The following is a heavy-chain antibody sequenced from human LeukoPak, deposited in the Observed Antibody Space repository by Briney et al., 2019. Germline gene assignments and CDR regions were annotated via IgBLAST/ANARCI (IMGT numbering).Heavy chain of an antibody. CDR3: ARYIGLYSSSWYRLGYYGMDV. V-gene: IGHV3-7*01. CDR2: IKQDGSEK. D-gene: IGHD6-13*01. Sequence: GGSLRPSCAASGFTFSSYWMSWVRQAPGKGLEWVANIKQDGSEKYYVDSVKGRFTISRDNAKNSLYLQMNSLRAEDTAVYYCARYIGLYSSSWYRLGYYGMDVWGQGTTVTVSS. J-gene: IGHJ6*02. CDR1: GFTFSSYW.